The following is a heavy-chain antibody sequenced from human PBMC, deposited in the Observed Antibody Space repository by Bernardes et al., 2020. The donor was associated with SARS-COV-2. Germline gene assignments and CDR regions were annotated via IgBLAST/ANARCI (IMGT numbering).Heavy chain of an antibody. Sequence: ASVKVSCTTSGYTFASYYIHWVRQAPGQGLEWMGMINPSGGSSLYAQKFQGRVTLARDTSTSTVSMELSSLRSEDTAKYYCARSYSGSHLYYFDYWGQGALVTVSS. CDR2: INPSGGSS. V-gene: IGHV1-46*03. CDR1: GYTFASYY. D-gene: IGHD1-26*01. CDR3: ARSYSGSHLYYFDY. J-gene: IGHJ4*02.